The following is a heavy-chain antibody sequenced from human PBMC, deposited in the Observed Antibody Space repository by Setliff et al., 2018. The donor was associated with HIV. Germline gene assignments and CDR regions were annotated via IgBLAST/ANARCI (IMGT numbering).Heavy chain of an antibody. Sequence: SETLSLTCAVYGGSFSSYYWSWIRQPPGKGLEWIGEINHSGSSNYNPSLKSRVTISVDTSKNQFSLKLISVTAADTAVYYCARGGRSLAAQTWFDPWGQGTLVTVSS. D-gene: IGHD6-6*01. CDR2: INHSGSS. CDR1: GGSFSSYY. V-gene: IGHV4-34*01. CDR3: ARGGRSLAAQTWFDP. J-gene: IGHJ5*02.